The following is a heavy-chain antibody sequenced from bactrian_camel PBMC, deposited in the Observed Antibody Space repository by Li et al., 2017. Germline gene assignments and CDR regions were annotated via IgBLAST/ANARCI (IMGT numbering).Heavy chain of an antibody. Sequence: VQLVESGGGSVQAGGSLRLSCTASGFTFNYYAMSWVRQAPGKEKEGVALIRGDSTTTYADSVKGRFTISRDNAKDTLYLQMNSPKIEDTAVYYCALGSSRQATMTARGKGTQVTVS. CDR2: LIRGDSTT. D-gene: IGHD3*01. V-gene: IGHV3S42*01. J-gene: IGHJ4*01. CDR1: GFTFNYYA.